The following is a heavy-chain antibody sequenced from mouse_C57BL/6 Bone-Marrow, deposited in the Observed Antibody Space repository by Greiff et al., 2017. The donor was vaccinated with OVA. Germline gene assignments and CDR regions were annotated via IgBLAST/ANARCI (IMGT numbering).Heavy chain of an antibody. J-gene: IGHJ1*03. CDR3: ARKGTTARYFDV. Sequence: QVQLQQSGAELVRPGASVKLSCKASGYTFTDYYINWVKQRPGQGLEWIARIYPGSGNTYYNEKFKGKATLTAEKSSSTAYMQLSSLTSEDSAVYFCARKGTTARYFDVWGTGTTVTVSS. D-gene: IGHD1-2*01. V-gene: IGHV1-76*01. CDR1: GYTFTDYY. CDR2: IYPGSGNT.